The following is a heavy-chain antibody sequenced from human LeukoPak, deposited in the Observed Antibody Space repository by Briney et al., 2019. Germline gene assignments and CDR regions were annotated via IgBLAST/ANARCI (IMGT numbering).Heavy chain of an antibody. CDR1: GGSISSFY. CDR3: ARASVLLSADY. D-gene: IGHD3-16*01. V-gene: IGHV4-59*01. Sequence: MASETLSLTCTVSGGSISSFYWSWIRQSPGKGLEWIGYIYNSGGTKYNPSLKSRLTISVDTSKNQFSLNLTSVTAADTAVYYCARASVLLSADYWGQGTLVTVSS. CDR2: IYNSGGT. J-gene: IGHJ4*02.